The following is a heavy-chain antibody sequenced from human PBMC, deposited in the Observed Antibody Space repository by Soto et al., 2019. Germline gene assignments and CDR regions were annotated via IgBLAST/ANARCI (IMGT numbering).Heavy chain of an antibody. Sequence: GGSLRLSCAASGFTFSSYAMSWVRQAPGKGLEWVSAISGSGGSTYYADSVKGRFTISRDNSKNTLYLQMNSLRAEDTAVYYCAKNYYDSSGYYYIASAFDIWGQGTMVTVSS. CDR3: AKNYYDSSGYYYIASAFDI. V-gene: IGHV3-23*01. CDR1: GFTFSSYA. J-gene: IGHJ3*02. CDR2: ISGSGGST. D-gene: IGHD3-22*01.